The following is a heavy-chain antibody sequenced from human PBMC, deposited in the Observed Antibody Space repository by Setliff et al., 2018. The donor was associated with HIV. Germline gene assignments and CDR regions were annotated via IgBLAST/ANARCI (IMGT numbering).Heavy chain of an antibody. V-gene: IGHV7-4-1*02. CDR1: GYTFTKYG. CDR2: INTNTGTP. J-gene: IGHJ4*02. Sequence: RASVKVSCKASGYTFTKYGISWVRQAPGQGLEWMGWINTNTGTPTYAQGFTRRFVFSLDTSVSTAYLQISSLKAEDTAVYYCARVPYSSGYWGQGTLVTVSS. CDR3: ARVPYSSGY. D-gene: IGHD6-19*01.